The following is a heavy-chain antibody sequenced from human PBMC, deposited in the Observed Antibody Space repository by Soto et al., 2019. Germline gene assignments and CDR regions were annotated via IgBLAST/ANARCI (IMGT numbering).Heavy chain of an antibody. D-gene: IGHD4-17*01. CDR2: LYPSGDT. Sequence: EVKLLESGGGLVQPGGSLRLSCAASGFTVSDNYLSWVRQAPGKGLEWVSVLYPSGDTYYSDSVKGRFSISRDNSENTLYLQMNSLRADDTAVYYCARTKSATVTTYFDYWGQGTLVIVSS. CDR3: ARTKSATVTTYFDY. J-gene: IGHJ4*02. V-gene: IGHV3-53*01. CDR1: GFTVSDNY.